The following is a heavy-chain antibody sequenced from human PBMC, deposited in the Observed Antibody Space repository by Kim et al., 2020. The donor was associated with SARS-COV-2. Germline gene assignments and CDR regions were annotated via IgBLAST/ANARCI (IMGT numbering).Heavy chain of an antibody. J-gene: IGHJ6*02. CDR2: IGTAGDT. CDR1: GFTFSSYD. V-gene: IGHV3-13*04. CDR3: ARVMSARDYYGMDV. Sequence: GGSLRLSCAASGFTFSSYDMHWVRQATGKGLEWVSAIGTAGDTYYPGSVKGRFTISRENAKNSLYLQMNSLRAGDTAVYYCARVMSARDYYGMDVWGQGTTVTVSS. D-gene: IGHD3-10*02.